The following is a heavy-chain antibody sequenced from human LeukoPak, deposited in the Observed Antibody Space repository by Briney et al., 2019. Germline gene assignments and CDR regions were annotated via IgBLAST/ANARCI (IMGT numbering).Heavy chain of an antibody. CDR3: ARHSVGTGEPDYFDY. Sequence: GASLKISCKGSGYSFTSYWIGWVRQMPGKGLEWMGIIYPADSDTRYSPSFQGQVTISADKSISTAYLQWSSLKASDTAMYYCARHSVGTGEPDYFDYWGQGTLVTVSS. J-gene: IGHJ4*02. CDR2: IYPADSDT. V-gene: IGHV5-51*01. D-gene: IGHD1-14*01. CDR1: GYSFTSYW.